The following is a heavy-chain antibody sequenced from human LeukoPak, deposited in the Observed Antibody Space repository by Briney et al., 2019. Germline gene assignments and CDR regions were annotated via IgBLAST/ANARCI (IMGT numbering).Heavy chain of an antibody. V-gene: IGHV3-33*06. CDR2: IWYDGSNK. Sequence: GGSLRLSCAASGFTFSSYGMHWVRQAPGKGREWVAVIWYDGSNKYYADSVKGRFTISRDNSKNTLYLQMNSLRAEDTAVYYCAKTGGWYSYYYYMDVWGKGTTVTVSS. D-gene: IGHD6-19*01. CDR1: GFTFSSYG. CDR3: AKTGGWYSYYYYMDV. J-gene: IGHJ6*03.